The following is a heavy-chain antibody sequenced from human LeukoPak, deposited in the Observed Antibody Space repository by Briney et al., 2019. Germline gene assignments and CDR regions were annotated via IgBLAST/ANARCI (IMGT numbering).Heavy chain of an antibody. D-gene: IGHD2-8*01. CDR1: GGSISNYY. V-gene: IGHV4-59*01. CDR2: IYYSGRT. CDR3: ARVVSNGDRAAFDI. Sequence: SETLSLTCTVSGGSISNYYWSWIRQPPGKGLEWIAYIYYSGRTNYNPSLKSRVTISVDTSKNQFSLKLSSVTAADTAVYYCARVVSNGDRAAFDIWGQGTMITVSS. J-gene: IGHJ3*02.